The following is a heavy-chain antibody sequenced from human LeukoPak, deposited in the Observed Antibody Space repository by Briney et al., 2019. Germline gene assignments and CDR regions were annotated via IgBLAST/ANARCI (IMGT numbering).Heavy chain of an antibody. CDR2: INNSGGST. V-gene: IGHV3-23*01. J-gene: IGHJ4*02. CDR3: AKESGGTNTPSDY. CDR1: GFTFSNYA. D-gene: IGHD2-8*01. Sequence: GGSLRLSCAASGFTFSNYAMNWVRQAPGKGLEWVSTINNSGGSTYYADSVKGRFTISRDNSKNTLYLQMNSLRAEDTAVYYCAKESGGTNTPSDYWGQGTLVTVSS.